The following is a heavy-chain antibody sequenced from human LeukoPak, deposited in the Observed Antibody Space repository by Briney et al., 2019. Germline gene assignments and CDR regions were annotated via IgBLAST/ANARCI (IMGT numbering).Heavy chain of an antibody. V-gene: IGHV3-33*08. CDR2: IWYDGSNK. CDR1: GFTFSSYG. CDR3: ARGSGYYYYYGMDV. Sequence: GGSLRLSRAASGFTFSSYGMHWVRQAPGKGLEWVAVIWYDGSNKYYADSVKGRFTISRDNSKNTLYLQMNSLRAEDTAVYYCARGSGYYYYYGMDVWGQGTTVTVSS. J-gene: IGHJ6*02.